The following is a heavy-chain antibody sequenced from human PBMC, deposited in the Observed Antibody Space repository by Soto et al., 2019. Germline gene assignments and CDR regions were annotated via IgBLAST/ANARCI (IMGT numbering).Heavy chain of an antibody. J-gene: IGHJ6*02. CDR3: ARERITMVRGVIRTGYYYYGMDV. CDR1: GGSISSGDYY. D-gene: IGHD3-10*01. V-gene: IGHV4-30-4*01. Sequence: SETLSHTCADSGGSISSGDYYWGWIRQPAGKGLEWIGYIYYSGSTYYNPSLKSRVTISVDTSKNQFSLKLSSVTAADTAVYYCARERITMVRGVIRTGYYYYGMDVWGQGTTVTVSS. CDR2: IYYSGST.